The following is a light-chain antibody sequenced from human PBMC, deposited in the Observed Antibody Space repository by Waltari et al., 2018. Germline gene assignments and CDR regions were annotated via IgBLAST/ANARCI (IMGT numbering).Light chain of an antibody. CDR1: LSTNERNT. CDR2: GDN. Sequence: QSVLTQPPSASGTPGPRVTIPCSGSLSTNERNTVNAYRQLPGTAPNHLLNGDNQLPSGVPVRFSGSKSGTSASLAISGLQSADEADYYCAGWDDSLNGPVFGGGTKLTVL. CDR3: AGWDDSLNGPV. V-gene: IGLV1-44*01. J-gene: IGLJ3*02.